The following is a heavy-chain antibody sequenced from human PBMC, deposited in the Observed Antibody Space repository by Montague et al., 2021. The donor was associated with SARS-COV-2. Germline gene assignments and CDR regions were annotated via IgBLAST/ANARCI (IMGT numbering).Heavy chain of an antibody. Sequence: SETLSLTCTVSGGSVSSGSYDGGWIRKPPGKGLEWIGYIYYSGSTNYNPSLKSRVTISVDTSKNQFSLKLSSVTAADTAVYYCARDPWHITIFGVVTRYGMDVWGQGTTVTV. CDR1: GGSVSSGSYD. CDR3: ARDPWHITIFGVVTRYGMDV. V-gene: IGHV4-61*01. J-gene: IGHJ6*02. CDR2: IYYSGST. D-gene: IGHD3-3*01.